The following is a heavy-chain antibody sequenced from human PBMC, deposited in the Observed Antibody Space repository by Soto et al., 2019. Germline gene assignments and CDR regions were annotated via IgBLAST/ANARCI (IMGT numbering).Heavy chain of an antibody. V-gene: IGHV4-59*01. J-gene: IGHJ4*02. CDR3: ARRRWDYYDSSGGFDY. D-gene: IGHD3-22*01. CDR2: IYYSGST. CDR1: GGSISSDY. Sequence: SETLSLTCTVSGGSISSDYWSWIRQPPGKGLEWIGYIYYSGSTNYNPSLKSRVTISVDTSKNQFSLKLSSVTAAYTALYFCARRRWDYYDSSGGFDYWGQGTLVSVSS.